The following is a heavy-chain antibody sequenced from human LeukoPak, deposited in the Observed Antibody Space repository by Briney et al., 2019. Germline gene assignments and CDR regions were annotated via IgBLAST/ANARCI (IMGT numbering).Heavy chain of an antibody. Sequence: ASVKVSCKASGYTFTSYGISWVRQAPGRGLEWMGWISAYNGNTNYAQKLQGRVTMTTDTSTSTAYMELRSLRSDDTAVYYCARDRLRRGYYDSSGYAQTHDAFDIWGQGTMVTVSS. CDR2: ISAYNGNT. CDR1: GYTFTSYG. J-gene: IGHJ3*02. CDR3: ARDRLRRGYYDSSGYAQTHDAFDI. D-gene: IGHD3-22*01. V-gene: IGHV1-18*01.